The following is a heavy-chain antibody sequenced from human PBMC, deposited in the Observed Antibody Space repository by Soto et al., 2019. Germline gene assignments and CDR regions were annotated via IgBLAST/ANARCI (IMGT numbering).Heavy chain of an antibody. J-gene: IGHJ4*02. CDR3: ASHEWLWVGELLF. V-gene: IGHV1-18*01. D-gene: IGHD3-10*01. CDR1: GYTFTSYG. CDR2: NSANNGNT. Sequence: QVQLVQSGAEVKKPGASVKVSCKASGYTFTSYGISWVRQAPGQGLEWMGWNSANNGNTNYAQQLQGRVTMTTDASPGPAYVEVRSLTSDDTGVYYCASHEWLWVGELLFWGQGPLVNVSS.